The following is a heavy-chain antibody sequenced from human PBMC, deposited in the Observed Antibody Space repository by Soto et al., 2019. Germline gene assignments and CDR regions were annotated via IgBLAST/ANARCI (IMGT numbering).Heavy chain of an antibody. CDR3: ARVVRRIVVVPAAPYYGMDV. D-gene: IGHD2-2*01. CDR2: IIPIFGTA. J-gene: IGHJ6*02. CDR1: GGTFSSYA. Sequence: VASVKVSCKASGGTFSSYAISWVRQAPGQGLEWMGGIIPIFGTANYAQKFQGRVTITADESTSTAYMELSSLRSEDTAVYYCARVVRRIVVVPAAPYYGMDVWGQGTTVTVSS. V-gene: IGHV1-69*13.